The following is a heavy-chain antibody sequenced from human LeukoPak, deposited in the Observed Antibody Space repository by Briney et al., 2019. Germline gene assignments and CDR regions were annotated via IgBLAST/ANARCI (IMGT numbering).Heavy chain of an antibody. J-gene: IGHJ6*02. CDR2: INHSGST. V-gene: IGHV4-34*01. CDR1: GGSFSGYY. CDR3: ARDRRYYDTSGTVYYDAMDV. D-gene: IGHD3-22*01. Sequence: SETLSLTCAVYGGSFSGYYWSWIRQPPGKGLEWIGEINHSGSTNYNPSLKSRVTISVDTSKNHFSLKLSSVTAADTAAYYCARDRRYYDTSGTVYYDAMDVWGQGTTVTVSS.